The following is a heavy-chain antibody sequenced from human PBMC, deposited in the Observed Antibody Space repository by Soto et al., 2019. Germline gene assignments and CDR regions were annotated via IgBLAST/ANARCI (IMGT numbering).Heavy chain of an antibody. J-gene: IGHJ6*02. Sequence: QVQLVESGGGVVQPGRSLRLSCAASGFTFSSYGMHWVRQAPDKGLEWVAVIWYDGSNKYYADSVKGRFTISRDNSKNTRYLQMTSLRAEDTAVYYCASEYCSGGRCYYYGMDVWGQGTTVTVSS. CDR3: ASEYCSGGRCYYYGMDV. D-gene: IGHD2-15*01. CDR1: GFTFSSYG. V-gene: IGHV3-33*01. CDR2: IWYDGSNK.